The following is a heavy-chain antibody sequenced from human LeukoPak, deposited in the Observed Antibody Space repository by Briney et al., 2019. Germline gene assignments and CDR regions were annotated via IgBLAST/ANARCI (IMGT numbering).Heavy chain of an antibody. Sequence: SETLSLTCTVSGGSISSYYWSWIRQPAGKGLEWIGRIYTSGSTNYNPSLKSRVTMLADTSKNQFSLKLSSVTAADTAVYYCAVSDFWSGYYTGDYWGQGTLVTVSS. CDR2: IYTSGST. V-gene: IGHV4-4*07. CDR3: AVSDFWSGYYTGDY. D-gene: IGHD3-3*01. J-gene: IGHJ4*02. CDR1: GGSISSYY.